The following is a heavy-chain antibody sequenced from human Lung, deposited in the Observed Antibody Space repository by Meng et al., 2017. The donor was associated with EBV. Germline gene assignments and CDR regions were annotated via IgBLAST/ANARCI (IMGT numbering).Heavy chain of an antibody. Sequence: QRQQSGPRLVKPSHTLSLTCVSSGDSVSSSSAAWTWIWQSPSRGLEWLGRTYYRSKWYNDYAVFVKSRITINPDTSKNQFSLQLNSVTPEDTAVYYCARGATSVFDLWGRGTLVTVSS. CDR3: ARGATSVFDL. CDR2: TYYRSKWYN. V-gene: IGHV6-1*02. CDR1: GDSVSSSSAA. J-gene: IGHJ2*01.